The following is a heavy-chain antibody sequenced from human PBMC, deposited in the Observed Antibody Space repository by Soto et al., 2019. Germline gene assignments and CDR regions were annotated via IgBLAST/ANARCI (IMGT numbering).Heavy chain of an antibody. CDR3: ERDSVRVNDY. Sequence: SETLSLTCVVSGGPVSGDDLYWSWIRHLPGKGLEWIANVYHTGTTYYNPSLKSRVSMSVDTSQNQFSLILASVTAADTAVYYCERDSVRVNDYWGQGTLVTVSS. CDR2: VYHTGTT. CDR1: GGPVSGDDLY. J-gene: IGHJ4*02. V-gene: IGHV4-31*02. D-gene: IGHD2-21*01.